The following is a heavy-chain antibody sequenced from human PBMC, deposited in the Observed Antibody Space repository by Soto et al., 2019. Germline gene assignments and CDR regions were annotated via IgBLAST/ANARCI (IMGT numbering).Heavy chain of an antibody. J-gene: IGHJ3*02. V-gene: IGHV1-24*01. CDR3: ATDSSLAYCGGDCKKPDAFDI. D-gene: IGHD2-21*02. Sequence: ASVKVSCKVSGYTPTELSMHWVRQAPGKGLEWMGGFDPEDGETIYAQKFQGRVTMTEDTSTDTAYMELSSLRSEDTAVYYCATDSSLAYCGGDCKKPDAFDIWG. CDR1: GYTPTELS. CDR2: FDPEDGET.